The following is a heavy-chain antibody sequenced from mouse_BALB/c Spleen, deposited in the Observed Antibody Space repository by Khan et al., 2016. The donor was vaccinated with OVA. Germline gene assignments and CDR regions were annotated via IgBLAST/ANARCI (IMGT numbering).Heavy chain of an antibody. CDR3: ARGGITTGYFDY. J-gene: IGHJ2*01. V-gene: IGHV1-87*01. D-gene: IGHD1-1*01. CDR1: GYTFTGYW. Sequence: VQLQQSGTELARPGASVNLSCKASGYTFTGYWMQWVKQRPGQGLEWIGAIYPGDGNTRYTQKFKGKATLTADKSSSTVYMQLSSLASEDSAVYYCARGGITTGYFDYWGQGTTLTVSS. CDR2: IYPGDGNT.